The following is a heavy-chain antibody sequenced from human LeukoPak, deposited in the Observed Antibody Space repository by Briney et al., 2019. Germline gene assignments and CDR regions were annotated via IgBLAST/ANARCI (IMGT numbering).Heavy chain of an antibody. V-gene: IGHV4-39*07. J-gene: IGHJ3*02. Sequence: SQTLSLTCTVSGGSISSSGYYWGWIRQPPGKGLEWIGTIYYSGTTYYNPSLQSRVNISVDTSKNQFSLKLSSVTAADTAIYYCARDLTYYYDSSGLRHTFDIWGQGTMVTVSS. D-gene: IGHD3-22*01. CDR1: GGSISSSGYY. CDR2: IYYSGTT. CDR3: ARDLTYYYDSSGLRHTFDI.